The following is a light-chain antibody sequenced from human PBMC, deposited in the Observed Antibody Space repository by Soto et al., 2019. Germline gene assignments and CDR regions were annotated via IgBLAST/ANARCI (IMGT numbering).Light chain of an antibody. CDR3: LQTYTVPCT. CDR1: QSISTS. CDR2: DAS. V-gene: IGKV1-39*01. J-gene: IGKJ2*01. Sequence: DIQMTQSPSSLSASVGDRVTITCRASQSISTSLCWFQQKPGRAPKLLISDASTLQSGVPSRFSGSVFGTDFALTISSLQPEDFAAYYCLQTYTVPCTFGQGTNLDIK.